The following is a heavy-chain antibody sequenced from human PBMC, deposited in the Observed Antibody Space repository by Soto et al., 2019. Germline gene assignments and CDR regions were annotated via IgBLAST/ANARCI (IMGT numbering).Heavy chain of an antibody. D-gene: IGHD2-15*01. CDR2: INPSGDSR. CDR3: ARDNSKNDGTPAASSWLHP. V-gene: IGHV1-46*01. Sequence: ASVKVSCKASGFSFSDYFMHWVRQAPGQGLEWMGIINPSGDSRNYAQKFQGRVTTARDTSTSKVYMELSSLRYEDTAVYYCARDNSKNDGTPAASSWLHPWGQGTQVTVS. J-gene: IGHJ5*02. CDR1: GFSFSDYF.